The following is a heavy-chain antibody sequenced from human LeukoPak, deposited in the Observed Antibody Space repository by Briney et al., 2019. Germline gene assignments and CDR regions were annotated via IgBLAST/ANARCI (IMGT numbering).Heavy chain of an antibody. J-gene: IGHJ6*02. V-gene: IGHV3-30*04. CDR1: GFTFSSYA. CDR3: ARDRRRFLEWLRTDYYGMDV. D-gene: IGHD3-3*01. Sequence: GRSLRLSCAASGFTFSSYAMHWVRQAPGKGLEWVAVISYDGSNKYYADSVKGRFTISRDNSKNTLYLQMNSLRAEDTAVYYCARDRRRFLEWLRTDYYGMDVWGQGTTVTVSS. CDR2: ISYDGSNK.